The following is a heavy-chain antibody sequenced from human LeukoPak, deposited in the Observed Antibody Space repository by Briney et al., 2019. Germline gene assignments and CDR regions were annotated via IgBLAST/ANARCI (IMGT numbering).Heavy chain of an antibody. CDR1: GFTFSRYA. V-gene: IGHV3-23*01. Sequence: PGGSLRLSCAASGFTFSRYAMTWVRQAPGKGLEWVSGVSGYGGRSYYADSVKGPFTISTANSKNTLYLQMNSLRADDTTVYYCAKDGGSYSANYGGAAESDSWGQGTLVTVSS. CDR2: VSGYGGRS. J-gene: IGHJ4*02. CDR3: AKDGGSYSANYGGAAESDS. D-gene: IGHD1-26*01.